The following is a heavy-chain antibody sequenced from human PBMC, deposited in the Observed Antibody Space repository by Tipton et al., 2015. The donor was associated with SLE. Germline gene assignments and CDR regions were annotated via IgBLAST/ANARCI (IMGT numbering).Heavy chain of an antibody. D-gene: IGHD3-16*01. CDR3: ARMGDRWYLDL. J-gene: IGHJ2*01. Sequence: TLSLTCTVSGVSIGSGGYYWSWIRQHPGQGLEYIGYIYYSGTSYCIPSLKSRVTISVDTSKNEFSLRLSSVTAADTAVYYCARMGDRWYLDLWGRGTLVTVSS. CDR2: IYYSGTS. CDR1: GVSIGSGGYY. V-gene: IGHV4-31*03.